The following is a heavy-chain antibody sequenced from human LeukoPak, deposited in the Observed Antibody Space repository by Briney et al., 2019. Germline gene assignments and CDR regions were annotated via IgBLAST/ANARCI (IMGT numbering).Heavy chain of an antibody. CDR3: ARGPYCGGDCYSGAFDI. Sequence: SETLSLTCTVSGSSISRYYWTWLRQPPGKGLEWIGYIFHSGSTNYSPSLKSRVTISLDTSKNQFSLKLSSVTAADTAVYYCARGPYCGGDCYSGAFDIWGQGTLVTVSS. CDR1: GSSISRYY. D-gene: IGHD2-21*02. J-gene: IGHJ3*02. CDR2: IFHSGST. V-gene: IGHV4-59*01.